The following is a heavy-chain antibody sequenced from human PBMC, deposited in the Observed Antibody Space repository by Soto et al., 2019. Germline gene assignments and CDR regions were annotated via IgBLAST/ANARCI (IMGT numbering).Heavy chain of an antibody. J-gene: IGHJ4*02. CDR2: IVVGSGNT. V-gene: IGHV1-58*01. CDR1: GFTFTSSA. D-gene: IGHD6-19*01. Sequence: SVKVSCKASGFTFTSSAVQWVRQARGQRLEWIGWIVVGSGNTNYAQKFQERVTITRDMSTSTAYMELSSLRSEDTAVYYCAASYSSGWSYYFDYWGQGTLVTV. CDR3: AASYSSGWSYYFDY.